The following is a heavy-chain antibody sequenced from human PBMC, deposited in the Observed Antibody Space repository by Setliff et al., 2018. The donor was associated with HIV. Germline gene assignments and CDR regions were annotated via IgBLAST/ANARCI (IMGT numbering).Heavy chain of an antibody. CDR2: IIPMFETA. V-gene: IGHV1-69*13. D-gene: IGHD5-12*01. Sequence: SVKVSCKASGDTFSSYGISWVRQAPGQGLEWMGGIIPMFETANYAQKFQGRVTITADESTTKGYMELSSLRSEDTAMYCCARDAGYSGSAWNYWGQGTLVTVSS. CDR3: ARDAGYSGSAWNY. CDR1: GDTFSSYG. J-gene: IGHJ4*02.